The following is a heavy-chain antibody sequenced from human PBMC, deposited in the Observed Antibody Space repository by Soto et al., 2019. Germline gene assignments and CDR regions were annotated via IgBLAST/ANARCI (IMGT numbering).Heavy chain of an antibody. CDR1: GGTFSSYA. V-gene: IGHV1-69*13. Sequence: SVKVSCKTSGGTFSSYAISWVRQAPGQGLERMGGIVPIVDTATYAQKFQCRVTITADESTSTAYMELSRLRSDDTAVYYCVRDRRHYYDSSGRARTQTDAFDIWG. CDR3: VRDRRHYYDSSGRARTQTDAFDI. J-gene: IGHJ3*02. D-gene: IGHD3-22*01. CDR2: IVPIVDTA.